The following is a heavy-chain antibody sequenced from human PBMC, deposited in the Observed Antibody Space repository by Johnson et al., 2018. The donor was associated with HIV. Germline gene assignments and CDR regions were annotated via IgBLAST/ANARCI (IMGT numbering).Heavy chain of an antibody. CDR2: ISSSGSTI. Sequence: QVQLVESGGGVVQPGRSLRLSCAASGFIFSGFGLHWVRQAPGKGLAWVSYISSSGSTIYYADSVKGRFTISRDNSKNTLYLQMNSLRPEDTAVYYCARVLITIFGVEAFDIWGQGTMVTVSS. D-gene: IGHD3-3*01. J-gene: IGHJ3*02. CDR3: ARVLITIFGVEAFDI. V-gene: IGHV3-NL1*01. CDR1: GFIFSGFG.